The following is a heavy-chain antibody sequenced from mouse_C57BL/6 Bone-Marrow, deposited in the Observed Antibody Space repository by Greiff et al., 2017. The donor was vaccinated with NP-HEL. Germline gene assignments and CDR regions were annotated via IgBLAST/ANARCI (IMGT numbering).Heavy chain of an antibody. Sequence: VKLMESGAELARPGASVKLSCKASGYTFTSYGISWVKQRTGQGLEWIGEIYPRSGNTYYNEKFKGKATLTADKSSSTAYMELRSLTSEDSAVYFCARQGYYGSSWGFAYWGQGTLVTVSA. D-gene: IGHD1-1*01. J-gene: IGHJ3*01. V-gene: IGHV1-81*01. CDR2: IYPRSGNT. CDR3: ARQGYYGSSWGFAY. CDR1: GYTFTSYG.